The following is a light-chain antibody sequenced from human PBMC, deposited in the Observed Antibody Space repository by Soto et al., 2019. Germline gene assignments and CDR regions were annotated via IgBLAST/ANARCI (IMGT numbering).Light chain of an antibody. V-gene: IGLV2-14*01. CDR3: SSYTSSSTPLV. CDR2: DVT. J-gene: IGLJ3*02. CDR1: SSDVGGYNY. Sequence: QSALTQPASVSGSPGQSITISCTGTSSDVGGYNYVSWYQQHPGKAPKLMIYDVTNRPSGVSNGFSGSKSGNTASLTISGLHAEDEADYYCSSYTSSSTPLVFGGGTKLTVL.